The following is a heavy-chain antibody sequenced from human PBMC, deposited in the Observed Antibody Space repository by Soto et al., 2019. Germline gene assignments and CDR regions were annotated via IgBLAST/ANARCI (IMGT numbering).Heavy chain of an antibody. D-gene: IGHD1-20*01. CDR1: GFTFSTYW. J-gene: IGHJ3*02. V-gene: IGHV3-48*01. CDR3: ASTVYVIDAFDI. Sequence: GGSLRLSCAASGFTFSTYWMSWVRQTPGKGLEWVSYISSSSSTIYYADSVKGRFTISRDNAKNSLYLQMNSLRAEDTAVYYCASTVYVIDAFDIWGQGTMVTVSS. CDR2: ISSSSSTI.